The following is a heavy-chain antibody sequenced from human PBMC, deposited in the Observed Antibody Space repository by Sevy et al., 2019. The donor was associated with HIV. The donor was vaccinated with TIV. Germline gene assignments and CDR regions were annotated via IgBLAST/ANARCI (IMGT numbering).Heavy chain of an antibody. CDR2: LSFGCGEL. V-gene: IGHV3-23*01. J-gene: IGHJ4*02. CDR1: GFTFSKYS. Sequence: WGSLRLSCAASGFTFSKYSMSWDRQPPGKGLEWVSTLSFGCGELNYADSVKGRFTISRDNSKSSVYLQMNNLRPEDTAVYYCAREGCTKPHDYWGQGTLVTVSS. D-gene: IGHD2-8*01. CDR3: AREGCTKPHDY.